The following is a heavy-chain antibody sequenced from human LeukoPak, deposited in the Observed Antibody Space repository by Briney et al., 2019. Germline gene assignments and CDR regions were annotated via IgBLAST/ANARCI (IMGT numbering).Heavy chain of an antibody. J-gene: IGHJ5*01. CDR3: AKDKGIAAAGVNWFDS. D-gene: IGHD6-13*01. CDR1: GFTFGTYW. CDR2: IKQDGSEK. V-gene: IGHV3-7*01. Sequence: GGSLRLSCAASGFTFGTYWMTWVRQAPGKGLEWVANIKQDGSEKYYVDSVRGRFTISRDNAKNSLYLQMYSLRAEDTAMYYCAKDKGIAAAGVNWFDSWGQGTLVTVSS.